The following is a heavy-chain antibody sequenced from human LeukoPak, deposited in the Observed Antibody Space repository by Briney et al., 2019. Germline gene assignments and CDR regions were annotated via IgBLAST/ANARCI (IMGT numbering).Heavy chain of an antibody. D-gene: IGHD2-2*01. J-gene: IGHJ5*02. CDR1: GGSISNYY. CDR2: ISYSGSP. V-gene: IGHV4-59*08. CDR3: ARGRYCRSTSCYHWFDP. Sequence: SETLSLTCTVSGGSISNYYRSWIRQPPGKGLEKIGYISYSGSPTCNPSLKSRVTMSVDTSTNQFSLRLTSVTAADTAVYYCARGRYCRSTSCYHWFDPWAQVTLVTVAS.